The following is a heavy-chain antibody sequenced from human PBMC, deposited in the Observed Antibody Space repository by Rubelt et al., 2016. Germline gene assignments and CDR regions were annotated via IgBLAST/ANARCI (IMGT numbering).Heavy chain of an antibody. Sequence: DINWVRQATGQGLEWMGWMDPNSGNTGYAQKFQGRVTMTRDTSISTAYMQLSSLRSDDTAVYYCARDGKFDPWGQGTLVTVSS. CDR1: D. CDR2: MDPNSGNT. V-gene: IGHV1-8*01. CDR3: ARDGKFDP. J-gene: IGHJ5*02.